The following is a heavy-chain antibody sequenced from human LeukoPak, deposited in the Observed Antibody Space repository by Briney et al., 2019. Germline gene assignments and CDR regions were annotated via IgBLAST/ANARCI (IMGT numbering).Heavy chain of an antibody. D-gene: IGHD6-13*01. CDR1: GFTFNTYW. Sequence: GGSLRLSSAASGFTFNTYWMSWVRQAPGKGLEWVANIKDDGSQKYYVDSVKGRFTISRDNAKNSLYLQMNSLRAEDTAMYYCARDFSSSRTFDSWGQGTLVTVSS. CDR3: ARDFSSSRTFDS. V-gene: IGHV3-7*05. CDR2: IKDDGSQK. J-gene: IGHJ4*02.